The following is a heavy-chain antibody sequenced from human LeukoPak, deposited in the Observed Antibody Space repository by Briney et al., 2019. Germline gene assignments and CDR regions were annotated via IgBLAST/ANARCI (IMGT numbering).Heavy chain of an antibody. CDR1: VYTFTSYG. CDR2: ISAYNGNT. CDR3: ARDPGYCSSTSCYVDFDY. Sequence: ALVKVSCKASVYTFTSYGISWVRQAPGQGLEWMGWISAYNGNTNYAQKLQGRVTMTTDTSTSTAYMELRSLRSDDTAVYYCARDPGYCSSTSCYVDFDYWGQGTLVTVSS. D-gene: IGHD2-2*01. J-gene: IGHJ4*02. V-gene: IGHV1-18*01.